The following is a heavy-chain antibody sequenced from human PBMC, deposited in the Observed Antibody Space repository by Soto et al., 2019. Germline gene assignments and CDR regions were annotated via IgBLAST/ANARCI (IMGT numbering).Heavy chain of an antibody. D-gene: IGHD1-26*01. Sequence: QLQLQESGSGLVKPSQTLSLTCAVSGGSISSGGYSWSWIRQPPGKGLEWIGYIYHSGSTYYNPSPKSRVTISVDRTKNQFSRKLSSVTAADTAVYYCARAGVVGATALDYWVQGTLVTVSS. CDR1: GGSISSGGYS. CDR2: IYHSGST. J-gene: IGHJ4*02. CDR3: ARAGVVGATALDY. V-gene: IGHV4-30-2*01.